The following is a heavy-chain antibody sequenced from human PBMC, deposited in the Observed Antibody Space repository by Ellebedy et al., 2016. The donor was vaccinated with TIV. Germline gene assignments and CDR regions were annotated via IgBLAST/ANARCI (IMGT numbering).Heavy chain of an antibody. D-gene: IGHD3-22*01. CDR1: GGSISSNCCH. CDR2: IYYSGST. CDR3: ARGTDDYDSSGSTPNDAYDI. V-gene: IGHV4-39*07. Sequence: MPSETLSLTCIVSGGSISSNCCHWGWIRQPPGKGLEWIGNIYYSGSTNYNTSLRSRVTISLDTSKNQFSLKLRSVTAADTAVYHCARGTDDYDSSGSTPNDAYDIWGQGTMVTVSS. J-gene: IGHJ3*02.